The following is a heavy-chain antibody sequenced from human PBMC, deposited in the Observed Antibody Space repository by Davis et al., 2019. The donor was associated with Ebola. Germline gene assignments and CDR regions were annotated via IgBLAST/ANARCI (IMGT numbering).Heavy chain of an antibody. J-gene: IGHJ3*02. CDR2: IRRKVYGGTT. CDR3: TRVTDAFDI. CDR1: GFSFGDYA. Sequence: PGGSLRLSCTGSGFSFGDYAMTWVRQAPGKGLEWVGFIRRKVYGGTTEYAASVKGRFIISRDDSNSIAYLQLNSLKIEDTAVYYCTRVTDAFDIWGQGTVVTVSS. V-gene: IGHV3-49*04.